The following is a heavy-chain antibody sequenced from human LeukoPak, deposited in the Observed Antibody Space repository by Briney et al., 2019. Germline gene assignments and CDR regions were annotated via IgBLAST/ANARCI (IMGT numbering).Heavy chain of an antibody. D-gene: IGHD1-26*01. CDR1: GFTFSSYW. V-gene: IGHV3-7*01. CDR2: INEDGSGR. Sequence: PPGGSLRLSCAVSGFTFSSYWMSWVRQAPGKGLEWLANINEDGSGRFYVDSVKGRLTISRDNAKNSLFLQMNSLRAEDTAVYYCARAAGGTSRDYWGQGTLVTVSS. J-gene: IGHJ4*02. CDR3: ARAAGGTSRDY.